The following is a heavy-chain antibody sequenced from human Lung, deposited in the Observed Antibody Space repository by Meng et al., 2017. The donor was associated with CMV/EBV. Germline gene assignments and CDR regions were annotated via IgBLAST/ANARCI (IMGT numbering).Heavy chain of an antibody. Sequence: SEPLSPTXYLPYGSVSSGSYSWSWILQPPGKGLEWIGYIYYSGSTNYNPSLKSRVTISIDTSKNQFSLKLSSVTAADTAVYYCARAPGYRSLYGMDVWGQGTTVTVSS. V-gene: IGHV4-61*01. CDR2: IYYSGST. J-gene: IGHJ6*02. CDR1: YGSVSSGSYS. CDR3: ARAPGYRSLYGMDV. D-gene: IGHD1-1*01.